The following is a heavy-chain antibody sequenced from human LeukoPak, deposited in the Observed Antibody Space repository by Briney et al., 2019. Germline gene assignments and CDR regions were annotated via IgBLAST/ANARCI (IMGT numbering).Heavy chain of an antibody. CDR2: IHYTGGT. CDR1: GGSISGYY. J-gene: IGHJ4*02. Sequence: PSETLSLTCAVYGGSISGYYWSWIRQPPGKGLEWVGEIHYTGGTSYNPSLKSRATISIDTSKNQLSLKLSSVTAADTAVYYCARENILSGYCFDFWGQGALVTVS. D-gene: IGHD3-9*01. V-gene: IGHV4-34*01. CDR3: ARENILSGYCFDF.